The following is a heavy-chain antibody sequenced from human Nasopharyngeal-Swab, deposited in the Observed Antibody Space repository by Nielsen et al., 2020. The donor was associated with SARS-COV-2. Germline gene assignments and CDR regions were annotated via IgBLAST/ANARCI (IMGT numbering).Heavy chain of an antibody. CDR1: VGTFSSYA. V-gene: IGHV1-69*13. Sequence: SSVNVSCKASVGTFSSYAIDWVRQAPGQGLEWMGGIIPIFGTANYAQKFQGRVTITADESTSTAYMELSSLRSEDTAVYYCASFLWFGELFFDYWGQGTLVTVSS. CDR3: ASFLWFGELFFDY. CDR2: IIPIFGTA. D-gene: IGHD3-10*01. J-gene: IGHJ4*02.